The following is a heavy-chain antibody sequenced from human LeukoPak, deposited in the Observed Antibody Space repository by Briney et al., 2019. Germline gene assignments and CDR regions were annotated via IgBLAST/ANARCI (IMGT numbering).Heavy chain of an antibody. CDR1: GGSISSYY. V-gene: IGHV4-34*01. Sequence: SETLSLTCTVSGGSISSYYWSWIRQPPGKGLEWIGEINHSGSTNYNPSLKSRVTISVDTSKNQFSLKLSSVTAADTAVYYCARMRGDIVVVVAATASAFDIWGQGTMVTVSS. D-gene: IGHD2-15*01. J-gene: IGHJ3*02. CDR3: ARMRGDIVVVVAATASAFDI. CDR2: INHSGST.